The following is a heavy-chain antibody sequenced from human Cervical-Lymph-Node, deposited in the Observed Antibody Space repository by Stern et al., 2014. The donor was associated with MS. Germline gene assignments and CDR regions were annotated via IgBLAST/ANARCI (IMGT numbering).Heavy chain of an antibody. J-gene: IGHJ4*02. CDR1: GFTFSSYG. CDR3: AKDVAHLGYSDY. V-gene: IGHV3-30*18. D-gene: IGHD3-16*02. CDR2: ISYDGSHK. Sequence: VQLEESGGGVVQPGRSLRLSCAASGFTFSSYGMHWVRQPPGQGLEWVAVISYDGSHKHYADSVKGRFTISRDISKNTLYLQMNSLRAEDTAVYFCAKDVAHLGYSDYWGQGTLVTVSS.